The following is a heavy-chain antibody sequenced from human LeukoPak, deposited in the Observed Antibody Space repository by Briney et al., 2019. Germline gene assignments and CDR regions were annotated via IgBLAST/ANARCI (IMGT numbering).Heavy chain of an antibody. CDR1: GYTFTSYG. CDR2: ISAYNGNT. V-gene: IGHV1-18*03. CDR3: ARGGDYCSSTSCHYYFDY. D-gene: IGHD2-2*01. Sequence: ASVKVSCKASGYTFTSYGISWVRQAPGQGLEWMGWISAYNGNTNYAQKLQGRVTMTTDTSTSTAYMELRSLRSEDMAVYYCARGGDYCSSTSCHYYFDYWGQGTLVTVSS. J-gene: IGHJ4*02.